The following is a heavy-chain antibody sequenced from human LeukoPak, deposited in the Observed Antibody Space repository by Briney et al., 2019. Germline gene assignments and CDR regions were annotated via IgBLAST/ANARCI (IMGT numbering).Heavy chain of an antibody. Sequence: ASMKVSCKASGYTFTGYYMHWVRQAPGQGLEWMGWINPNSGGTNYAQKFQGRVTMTRDTSISTAYMELSRLRSDDTAVYYCARGGYCSGGSCAYAFDIWGQGTMVTVSS. V-gene: IGHV1-2*02. CDR2: INPNSGGT. CDR3: ARGGYCSGGSCAYAFDI. CDR1: GYTFTGYY. D-gene: IGHD2-15*01. J-gene: IGHJ3*02.